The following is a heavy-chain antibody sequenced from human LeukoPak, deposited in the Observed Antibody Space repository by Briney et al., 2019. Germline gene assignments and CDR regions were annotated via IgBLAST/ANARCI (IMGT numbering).Heavy chain of an antibody. CDR1: GYTFTSYY. Sequence: GASVKVSCKASGYTFTSYYMHWVRQAPGQGLEWMAIINPSGGSTSYAQKFQGRVTMTRDTSTSTAYMELRSLRSDDTAIYYCARGGSGSSTWFDPWGQGTLVTVSS. V-gene: IGHV1-46*01. CDR3: ARGGSGSSTWFDP. J-gene: IGHJ5*02. CDR2: INPSGGST. D-gene: IGHD2-15*01.